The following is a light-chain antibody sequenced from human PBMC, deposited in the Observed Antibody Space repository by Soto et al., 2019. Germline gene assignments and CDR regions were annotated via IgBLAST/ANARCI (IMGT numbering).Light chain of an antibody. CDR3: QQYHNWVT. V-gene: IGKV3-20*01. Sequence: EIVLTQSPGTLSLSSGERATLSCRASQSVSSSCLAWYQQKPGQAPRLLIYGASSRATGIPDRFSGSGSGTDFTLSISSLQSEDFAVYYCQQYHNWVTFGGGTKVDIK. CDR2: GAS. J-gene: IGKJ4*01. CDR1: QSVSSSC.